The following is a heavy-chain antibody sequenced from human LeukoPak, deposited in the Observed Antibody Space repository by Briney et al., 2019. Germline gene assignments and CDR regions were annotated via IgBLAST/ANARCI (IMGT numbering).Heavy chain of an antibody. CDR2: INPSGGST. J-gene: IGHJ4*02. CDR1: GYTFTSYY. Sequence: ASVKVSCKASGYTFTSYYMHWVRQAPGQGLEWMGIINPSGGSTSYAQKFQGRVTMTRDTRTSTVYMELSSLRSEDTAVYYCARDPITVEMATILDYWGQGTLVTVSS. V-gene: IGHV1-46*01. D-gene: IGHD5-24*01. CDR3: ARDPITVEMATILDY.